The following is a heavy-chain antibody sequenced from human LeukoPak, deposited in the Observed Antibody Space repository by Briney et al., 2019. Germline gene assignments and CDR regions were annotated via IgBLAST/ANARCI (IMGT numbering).Heavy chain of an antibody. J-gene: IGHJ4*02. V-gene: IGHV4-30-4*01. Sequence: SETLSLTCTVSDDSISSGDYYWSWIRQSPGGGLEWIGYIYNSGRTHYNPSLKSRVTISVDTSKNQFSLKLSSVTAADTAVYYCARHPYYYDSSGVGDYWGQGTLVTVSS. CDR1: DDSISSGDYY. D-gene: IGHD3-22*01. CDR3: ARHPYYYDSSGVGDY. CDR2: IYNSGRT.